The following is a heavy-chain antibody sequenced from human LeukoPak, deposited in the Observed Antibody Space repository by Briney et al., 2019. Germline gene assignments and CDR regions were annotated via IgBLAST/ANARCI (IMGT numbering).Heavy chain of an antibody. CDR3: ARARNWNKYYFDY. CDR1: GGSFSGYY. V-gene: IGHV4-34*01. CDR2: INHSGST. Sequence: SETLSLTCAVYGGSFSGYYWSWIRQPPGKGLEWIGEINHSGSTNYNPSLKSRVTISVDTSKNQFSLKLSSVTAADTAVYYCARARNWNKYYFDYWGQETLVTVSS. J-gene: IGHJ4*02. D-gene: IGHD1/OR15-1a*01.